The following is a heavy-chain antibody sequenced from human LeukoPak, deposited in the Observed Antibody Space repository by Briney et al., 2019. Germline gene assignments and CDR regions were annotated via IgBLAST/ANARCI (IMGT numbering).Heavy chain of an antibody. CDR2: IYSDGTT. Sequence: PGGSLRLSCAASGFTVGSNYMSWVRQAPGKGLEWVSFIYSDGTTYYADSVKGRFTISGDNAKNSLYLQMNSLRAEDTAVYYCARSYHGSGSYYKGAFDIWGQGTMVTVSS. CDR3: ARSYHGSGSYYKGAFDI. J-gene: IGHJ3*02. CDR1: GFTVGSNY. V-gene: IGHV3-53*01. D-gene: IGHD3-10*01.